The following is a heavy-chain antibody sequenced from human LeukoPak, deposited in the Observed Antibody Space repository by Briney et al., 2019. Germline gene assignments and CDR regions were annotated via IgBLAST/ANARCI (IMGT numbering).Heavy chain of an antibody. CDR3: ARLVSSGSYFDY. Sequence: GGPLRLSCAASGFTFSSHSMNWARHAPGKGLEWVSSISSSRSYIYYADSVQGRFIISRDNAKNSLYLQMNSLRAEDTAVYYCARLVSSGSYFDYWGQGALVTVSS. CDR1: GFTFSSHS. V-gene: IGHV3-21*01. CDR2: ISSSRSYI. D-gene: IGHD1-26*01. J-gene: IGHJ4*02.